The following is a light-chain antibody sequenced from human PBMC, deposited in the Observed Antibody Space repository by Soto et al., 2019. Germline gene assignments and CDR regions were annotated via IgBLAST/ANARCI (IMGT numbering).Light chain of an antibody. CDR3: QSYDSSLSGWV. V-gene: IGLV1-40*01. J-gene: IGLJ3*02. CDR1: SSNIGAGHD. CDR2: GNS. Sequence: QSVLTQPPSVSGAPGQRVTISCTGSSSNIGAGHDVHWYQQLPGTAPKLLIYGNSNRPSGVPDRFSGSKSGTSASLAITGLRAEDEADYYCQSYDSSLSGWVFGRGTKLTVL.